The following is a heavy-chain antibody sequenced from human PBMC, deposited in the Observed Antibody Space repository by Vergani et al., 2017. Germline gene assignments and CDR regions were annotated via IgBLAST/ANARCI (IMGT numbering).Heavy chain of an antibody. Sequence: QVQLQQWGAGLLKPSETLSLTCAVSGGSISSSSYYWGWIRQPPGKGLEWIGSIYYSGSTYYNPSLKSRVTISVDTSKNQFSLKLSSVTAADTAVYYCARDRGYCSSTSCYNKPVNWFDPWGQGTLVTVSS. CDR1: GGSISSSSYY. CDR3: ARDRGYCSSTSCYNKPVNWFDP. J-gene: IGHJ5*02. CDR2: IYYSGST. D-gene: IGHD2-2*02. V-gene: IGHV4-39*07.